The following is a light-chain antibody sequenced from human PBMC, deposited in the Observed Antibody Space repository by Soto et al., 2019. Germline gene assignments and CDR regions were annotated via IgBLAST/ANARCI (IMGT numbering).Light chain of an antibody. CDR1: QSLLHSNGYNY. Sequence: DIVMTQSPLSLPVTTGEPASISCRSSQSLLHSNGYNYLDWYLQKPGQSPQLLIYLGSNRASGVPDRFSGSGSGTDFTLKISRVEAEDVGVYYCIQALQTPRTFGGGTKLEIK. J-gene: IGKJ4*01. CDR2: LGS. V-gene: IGKV2-28*01. CDR3: IQALQTPRT.